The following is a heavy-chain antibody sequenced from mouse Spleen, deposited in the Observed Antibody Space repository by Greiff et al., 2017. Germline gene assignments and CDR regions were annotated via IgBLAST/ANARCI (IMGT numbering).Heavy chain of an antibody. CDR2: IDPETGGT. D-gene: IGHD3-1*01. V-gene: IGHV1-15*01. CDR1: GYTFTDYE. Sequence: QVQLQQSGAELVRPGASVTLSCKASGYTFTDYEMHWVKQTPVHGLEWIGAIDPETGGTAYNQKFKGKAILTADKSSSTAYMELRSLTSEDSAVYYCTRDGRSMGGYWGQGTTLTVSS. CDR3: TRDGRSMGGY. J-gene: IGHJ2*01.